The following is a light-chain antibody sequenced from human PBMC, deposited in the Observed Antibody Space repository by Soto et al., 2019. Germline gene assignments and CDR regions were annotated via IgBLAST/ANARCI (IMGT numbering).Light chain of an antibody. V-gene: IGKV3-11*01. CDR3: QQRSNWPPIT. CDR2: DAS. Sequence: EIVLTQSPATLSLSSGERATLSCRASQSVSSYLAWYQQKTGQAPRLLIYDASNRATGIPARFSGSGSGTDFTLTISSLELEDFAVYCCQQRSNWPPITFGQGTRLEIK. CDR1: QSVSSY. J-gene: IGKJ5*01.